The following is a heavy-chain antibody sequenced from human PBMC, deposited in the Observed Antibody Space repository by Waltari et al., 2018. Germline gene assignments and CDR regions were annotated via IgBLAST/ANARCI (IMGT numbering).Heavy chain of an antibody. D-gene: IGHD4-17*01. V-gene: IGHV3-21*01. CDR2: ISDSSSYK. J-gene: IGHJ4*02. Sequence: EVQLVESGGGLVKPGGSLTLSCAASGFTFSPYSMNWVRQAPGKGLEWVSSISDSSSYKYYADSVKGRFTISRDNAKNSLYLQMNSLRAEDTAVYYCARVGRDYGHRGDFDYWGQGTLVTVSS. CDR3: ARVGRDYGHRGDFDY. CDR1: GFTFSPYS.